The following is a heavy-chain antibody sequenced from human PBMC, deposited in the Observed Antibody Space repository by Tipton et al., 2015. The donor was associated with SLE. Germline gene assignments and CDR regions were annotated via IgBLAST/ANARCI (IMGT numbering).Heavy chain of an antibody. CDR2: LYYTGIT. Sequence: TLSLTCTVSGASISSYYWSWIRQPPGKGLEWIGYLYYTGITNSNPSLKSRVTISVDTFKNQFSLKLTSVTAADTAVYYCARDLTGRVGAAIFFVIVGGQGATLP. CDR3: ARDLTGRVGAAIFFVIV. CDR1: GASISSYY. J-gene: IGHJ6*02. D-gene: IGHD3-9*01. V-gene: IGHV4-59*12.